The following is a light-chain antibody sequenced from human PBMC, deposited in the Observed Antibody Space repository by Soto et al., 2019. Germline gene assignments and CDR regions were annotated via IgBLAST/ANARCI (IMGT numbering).Light chain of an antibody. V-gene: IGLV2-14*01. J-gene: IGLJ1*01. CDR2: EVS. CDR3: SSYTSISTLYV. CDR1: NSDVGGYNY. Sequence: QSALTQPASVSGSPGQSITISCTGTNSDVGGYNYVSWYQQHQGKAPELMIYEVSHRPSGVSNRFSGSKSDNTASLTISGLQAEDEADYYCSSYTSISTLYVFGTGTKVTVL.